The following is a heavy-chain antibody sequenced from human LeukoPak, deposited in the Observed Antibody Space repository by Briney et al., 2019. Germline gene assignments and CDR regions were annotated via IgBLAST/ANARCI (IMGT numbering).Heavy chain of an antibody. V-gene: IGHV4-59*01. CDR2: IYYSGST. CDR1: GGSISSYY. D-gene: IGHD6-13*01. CDR3: ARDLGSSSDY. Sequence: SETLSLTCTVSGGSISSYYWSWIRQPPGKGLEWIGYIYYSGSTNYNPSLKSRVTISVDTSKNQFSLKLSSVTAADTAVYYCARDLGSSSDYWSQGTLVTVSS. J-gene: IGHJ4*02.